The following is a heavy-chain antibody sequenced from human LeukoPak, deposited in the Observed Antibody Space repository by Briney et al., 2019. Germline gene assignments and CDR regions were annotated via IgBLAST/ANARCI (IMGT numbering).Heavy chain of an antibody. CDR3: ARDVRIYYYDSSPDY. J-gene: IGHJ4*02. Sequence: GGSPRLSCAASGFTFNSYGMHWVRQAPGKGLEWVAYIGHNGINKYYADSVKGRFTISRDSSRNTLSLQMNSLRGEDTAVYYCARDVRIYYYDSSPDYWGPGTLVTVSS. CDR2: IGHNGINK. D-gene: IGHD3-22*01. CDR1: GFTFNSYG. V-gene: IGHV3-30*02.